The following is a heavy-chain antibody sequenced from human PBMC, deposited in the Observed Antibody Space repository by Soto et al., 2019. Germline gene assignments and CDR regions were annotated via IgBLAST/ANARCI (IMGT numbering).Heavy chain of an antibody. CDR3: ATSQKGYNWNYFDH. CDR1: GGSVSGSYYY. D-gene: IGHD1-1*01. CDR2: VFHTGFT. Sequence: QLQLEESGPGLVKPSETLSLTCAVSGGSVSGSYYYWAWLRQSPGKGPEWIGSVFHTGFTSYNPSLESRVSVSVDTSKSQFSLKLSAVTASDTAVDYCATSQKGYNWNYFDHWGQGALVTVSS. V-gene: IGHV4-39*01. J-gene: IGHJ4*02.